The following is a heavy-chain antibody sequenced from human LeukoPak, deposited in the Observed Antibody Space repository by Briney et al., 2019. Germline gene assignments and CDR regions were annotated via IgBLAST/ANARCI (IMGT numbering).Heavy chain of an antibody. Sequence: GGSLRLSCAASGFTFSSYAMHWVRQAPGKGLEWVAVISYDGSNKYYADSVKGRFTISRDNSKNTLYLQMNSLRAEDTAVYYCAREADSQQWFGEHHFDYWGQGTLVTVSS. CDR2: ISYDGSNK. CDR3: AREADSQQWFGEHHFDY. V-gene: IGHV3-30*04. CDR1: GFTFSSYA. J-gene: IGHJ4*02. D-gene: IGHD3-10*01.